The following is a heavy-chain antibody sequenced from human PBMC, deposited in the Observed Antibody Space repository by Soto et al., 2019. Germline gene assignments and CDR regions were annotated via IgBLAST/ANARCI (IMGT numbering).Heavy chain of an antibody. Sequence: EVQLVESGGGLVRPGGSLRLSCAASGFVFSNAWVNWVRQAPGKGLEWVGRIKSNTDGGTTDYAAPVEGRFTISRDDSKNTLYLQLNSLKIEDTGVYYCTTDKAYWGQGALVTVSA. CDR2: IKSNTDGGTT. J-gene: IGHJ4*02. V-gene: IGHV3-15*07. CDR3: TTDKAY. CDR1: GFVFSNAW.